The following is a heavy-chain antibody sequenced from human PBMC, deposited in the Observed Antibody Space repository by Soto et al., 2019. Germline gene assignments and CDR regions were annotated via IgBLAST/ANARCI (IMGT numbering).Heavy chain of an antibody. J-gene: IGHJ4*02. D-gene: IGHD1-26*01. CDR2: ISPGSRYP. V-gene: IGHV3-11*06. CDR3: AKARVRIVGANSFDY. Sequence: PGGSLRLSCAGSGFTFGDSYMSWIRQAPGKGLEWLSYISPGSRYPAYADSVKGRFTISRDNSKDTLYLQMNSLGPDDTAVYFCAKARVRIVGANSFDYWGQGTPVTVSS. CDR1: GFTFGDSY.